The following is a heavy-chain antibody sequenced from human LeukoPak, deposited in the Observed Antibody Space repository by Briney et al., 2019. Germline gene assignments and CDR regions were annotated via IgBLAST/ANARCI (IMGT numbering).Heavy chain of an antibody. J-gene: IGHJ4*02. CDR2: INWNGGST. V-gene: IGHV3-20*04. CDR1: GFTFDDYG. CDR3: AKDMYYDILTGYYTIGYYFDY. Sequence: GGSLRLSCAASGFTFDDYGMSWVRQAPGKGLEWVSGINWNGGSTGYADSVKGRFTISRDNAKNSLYLQMNSLRAEDTAVYYCAKDMYYDILTGYYTIGYYFDYWGQGTLVTVSS. D-gene: IGHD3-9*01.